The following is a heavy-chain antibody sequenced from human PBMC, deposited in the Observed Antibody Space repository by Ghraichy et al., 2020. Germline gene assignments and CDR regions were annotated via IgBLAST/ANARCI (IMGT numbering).Heavy chain of an antibody. CDR3: AHGRPGSYLEFDF. CDR2: IFWDDDK. V-gene: IGHV2-5*02. J-gene: IGHJ4*02. Sequence: SGPTLVKPTQTLTLTCTFSGFSLSTTGVGVGWVRQSPGTALEWLALIFWDDDKRYRPSLKSRLTIAKDTSRNRVVLTMTNVDPVDTATYYCAHGRPGSYLEFDFWGQGALVTVSS. D-gene: IGHD1-26*01. CDR1: GFSLSTTGVG.